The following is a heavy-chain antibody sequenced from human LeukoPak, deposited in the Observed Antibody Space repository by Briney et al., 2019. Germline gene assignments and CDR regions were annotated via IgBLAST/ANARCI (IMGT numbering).Heavy chain of an antibody. Sequence: SETLSLTCTVSGGSISRYYWSWIRQPPGKGLEWIGYIYYSGSTNYNPSPKSRLTISLDASKNQFSLKLSSVTATDTAVYYCASLTTVTQGYFDSWGQGTLVTVSS. V-gene: IGHV4-59*08. CDR3: ASLTTVTQGYFDS. J-gene: IGHJ4*02. CDR1: GGSISRYY. CDR2: IYYSGST. D-gene: IGHD4-17*01.